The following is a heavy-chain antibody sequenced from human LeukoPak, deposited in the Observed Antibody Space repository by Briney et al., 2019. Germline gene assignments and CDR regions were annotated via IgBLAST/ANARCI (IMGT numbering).Heavy chain of an antibody. CDR3: ARVAQKGSIAVAGTFDY. D-gene: IGHD6-19*01. V-gene: IGHV1-18*01. CDR2: ISAYNGNT. J-gene: IGHJ4*02. CDR1: GYTFTSYD. Sequence: ASVKVSCKASGYTFTSYDINWVRQAPGQGLEWMGWISAYNGNTSYAQKLQGRVTMTTDTSTSTAYMELRSLRSDDTAVYYCARVAQKGSIAVAGTFDYWGQGTLVTVSS.